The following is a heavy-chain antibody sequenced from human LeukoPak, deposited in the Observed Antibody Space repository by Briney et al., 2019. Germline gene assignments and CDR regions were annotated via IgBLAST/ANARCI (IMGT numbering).Heavy chain of an antibody. V-gene: IGHV4-59*08. CDR2: ISYSGST. J-gene: IGHJ4*02. Sequence: SETLTLTCTVSGGSISSDYWSWIRQPPGKGLEWIGWISYSGSTTYNPSLKTRVTISLDTSKNQFSLKLSSVTAADTAVYYCARQASCSGTNCYPFDYWGQGTLVTVSS. CDR3: ARQASCSGTNCYPFDY. D-gene: IGHD2-2*01. CDR1: GGSISSDY.